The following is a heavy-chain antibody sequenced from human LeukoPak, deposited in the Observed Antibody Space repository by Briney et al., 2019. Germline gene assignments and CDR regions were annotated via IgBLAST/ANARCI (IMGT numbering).Heavy chain of an antibody. V-gene: IGHV3-74*01. CDR2: INTDGTVT. J-gene: IGHJ4*02. Sequence: GGSLRLSCAASGFTFSKYWMLWVRHAPGKGRESVSRINTDGTVTTYADSVKGRFTVSRDNADNTMFLQMNSVRDEDTAVYYCATKQWLAPPPDSWGQGTPVTVSS. D-gene: IGHD6-19*01. CDR3: ATKQWLAPPPDS. CDR1: GFTFSKYW.